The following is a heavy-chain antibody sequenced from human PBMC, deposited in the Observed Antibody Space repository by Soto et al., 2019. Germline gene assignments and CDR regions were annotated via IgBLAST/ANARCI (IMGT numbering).Heavy chain of an antibody. CDR2: ISYDGSNK. D-gene: IGHD2-15*01. V-gene: IGHV3-30-3*01. CDR1: GFTFSSYA. J-gene: IGHJ6*02. CDR3: AREAYCSGGSCYSMKYYYGMDV. Sequence: QVQLVESGGGVVQPGRSLRLSCAASGFTFSSYAMHWVRQAPGKGLAWVAVISYDGSNKYYADSVKGRFTISRDNSKNTLYLQMNSLRAEDTAVYYCAREAYCSGGSCYSMKYYYGMDVWGQGTTVTVSS.